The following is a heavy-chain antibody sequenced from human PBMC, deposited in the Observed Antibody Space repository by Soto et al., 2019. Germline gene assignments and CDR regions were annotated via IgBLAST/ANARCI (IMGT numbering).Heavy chain of an antibody. V-gene: IGHV3-7*01. J-gene: IGHJ5*02. CDR3: VRGGRNYAS. Sequence: EVQLVESGGGLVQPGGSLRLSCTASGFTFSDSGMTWVRQAPGKGLEWVASIKPDESEKKYADSVKGRFTISRDNSKNSMYFQMDMLRGEDTAVYYGVRGGRNYASWGQGTLVTVSS. CDR2: IKPDESEK. CDR1: GFTFSDSG. D-gene: IGHD1-7*01.